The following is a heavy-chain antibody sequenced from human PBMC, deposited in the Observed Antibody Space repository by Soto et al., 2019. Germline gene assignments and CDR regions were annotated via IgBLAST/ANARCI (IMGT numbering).Heavy chain of an antibody. V-gene: IGHV4-61*01. D-gene: IGHD1-1*01. Sequence: PSETLSLTCTVSGGSVSSSNYYRSWIRQPPGKGLEWLGYIYYSGSASYNPSLKSRITVSVDTSKNQFSLKLSSVTAADTAVYYCARERTGDPTFFDYWGQGTLVTVSS. CDR1: GGSVSSSNYY. CDR3: ARERTGDPTFFDY. CDR2: IYYSGSA. J-gene: IGHJ4*02.